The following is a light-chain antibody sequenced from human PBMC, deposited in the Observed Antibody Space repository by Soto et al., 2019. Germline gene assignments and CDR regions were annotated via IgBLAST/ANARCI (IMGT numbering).Light chain of an antibody. CDR1: QSISSY. V-gene: IGKV1-39*01. CDR3: QQSYSTPGVT. Sequence: DSQMTQSPSSVSASVGDRVTITCRASQSISSYLNWYQQKPGKAPKLLIYAASSLQSGVPSRFSGSGSGTDFTLTISSLQPEDFATYYCQQSYSTPGVTFGQGTKVEIK. CDR2: AAS. J-gene: IGKJ1*01.